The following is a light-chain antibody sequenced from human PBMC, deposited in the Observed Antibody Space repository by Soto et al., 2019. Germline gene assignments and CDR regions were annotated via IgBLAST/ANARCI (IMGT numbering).Light chain of an antibody. V-gene: IGKV3D-15*01. Sequence: IVMTPSPATLSVSPGERATFSCRASQSVSNNVAWFQQKPGQAPRLLIFGASTRATGIPARCSGSGSGTEFTLTISSLQFEDFEVYYCQQYDDCLPRFGKLTWTFGQGTKVEFK. J-gene: IGKJ1*01. CDR2: GAS. CDR3: QQYDDCLPRFGKLTWT. CDR1: QSVSNN.